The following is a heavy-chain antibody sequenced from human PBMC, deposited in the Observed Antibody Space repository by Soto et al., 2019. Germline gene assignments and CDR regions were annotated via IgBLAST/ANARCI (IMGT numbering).Heavy chain of an antibody. J-gene: IGHJ4*01. CDR1: GFTFTNAW. V-gene: IGHV3-15*07. Sequence: PGGSLRLSCAASGFTFTNAWINWVRQAPGKGLEWVGRIKSKIDGGTTDFAAPVKGRFAISRDDSQNMVYLQMTSLKIEDTAVYFCSTVSCRTKIVARFDYWCQGALDTVSS. CDR3: STVSCRTKIVARFDY. CDR2: IKSKIDGGTT. D-gene: IGHD3-22*01.